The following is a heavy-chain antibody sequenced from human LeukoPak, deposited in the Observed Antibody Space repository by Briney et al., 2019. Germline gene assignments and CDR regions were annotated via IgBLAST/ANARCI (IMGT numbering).Heavy chain of an antibody. V-gene: IGHV3-33*01. CDR2: IRYDRSNK. CDR1: GFTFSSYG. J-gene: IGHJ6*02. Sequence: GSSLRLSCAASGFTFSSYGMHWVRQAPGKGLEWMAGIRYDRSNKYYADFVKGRFIISRDNSKNTLYLQMNSLRAEDTAVYYCARVNDEAYYYYYGMDVWGQGPTVTVSS. D-gene: IGHD2-8*01. CDR3: ARVNDEAYYYYYGMDV.